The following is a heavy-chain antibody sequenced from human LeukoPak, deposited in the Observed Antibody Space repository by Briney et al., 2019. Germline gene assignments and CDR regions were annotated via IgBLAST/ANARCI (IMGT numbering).Heavy chain of an antibody. V-gene: IGHV3-49*04. CDR2: IRSKTYGGTT. J-gene: IGHJ6*02. CDR1: RCTFGDHA. CDR3: TRGPIQLWLYHGMDV. Sequence: GRSLRLSCTVSRCTFGDHALSWVSQAPGKGLEWVGFIRSKTYGGTTEYAASVKGRFIISRDDSTSIAYLQMNSLKTEDTAVYYCTRGPIQLWLYHGMDVWGQGTTVTVSS. D-gene: IGHD5-18*01.